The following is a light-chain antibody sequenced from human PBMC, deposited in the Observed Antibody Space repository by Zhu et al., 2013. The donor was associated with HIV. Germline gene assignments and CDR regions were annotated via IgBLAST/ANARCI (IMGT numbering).Light chain of an antibody. CDR1: QTLGNS. Sequence: MELTQSPATLSASVGDRVSITCRASQTLGNSLAWYQQKSGKAPKLLIYKASILQSGVSSRFSGSGSETEFTLTITNVQPDDFATYYCQQYDTSSTFGRRTEVE. CDR3: QQYDTSST. J-gene: IGKJ4*01. V-gene: IGKV1-5*03. CDR2: KAS.